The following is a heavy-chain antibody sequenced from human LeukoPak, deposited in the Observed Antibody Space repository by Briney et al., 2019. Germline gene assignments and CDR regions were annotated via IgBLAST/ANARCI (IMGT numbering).Heavy chain of an antibody. CDR2: INNSGGST. V-gene: IGHV3-23*01. CDR3: ARDEIYYDILTGYRHFDY. D-gene: IGHD3-9*01. J-gene: IGHJ4*02. Sequence: GGSLRLSCAASGFTFSTYAMSWVRQAPGKGLEWVSTINNSGGSTYYADSVKGRFTISRDNAKNSMYLQMNSLRAEDTAVYYCARDEIYYDILTGYRHFDYWGQGTLVTVFS. CDR1: GFTFSTYA.